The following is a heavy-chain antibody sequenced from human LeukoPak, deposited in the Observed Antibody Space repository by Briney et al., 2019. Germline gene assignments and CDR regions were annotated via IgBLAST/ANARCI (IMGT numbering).Heavy chain of an antibody. CDR2: INPNSGGT. CDR3: ARDSGSYYFDY. J-gene: IGHJ4*02. V-gene: IGHV1-2*02. Sequence: VASVKVSCKASGYTFTGYYMHWLRQAPGQGLEWMEWINPNSGGTNYAQKFQGRVTMTRDTSISTAYMELSRLRSDDTAVYYCARDSGSYYFDYWGQGTLVTVSS. D-gene: IGHD1-26*01. CDR1: GYTFTGYY.